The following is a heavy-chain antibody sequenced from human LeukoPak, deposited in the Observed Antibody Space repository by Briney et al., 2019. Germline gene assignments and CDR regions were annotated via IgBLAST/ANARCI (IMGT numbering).Heavy chain of an antibody. CDR3: ATPIRFLEWHRRGDAFDI. CDR2: FDPEDGET. J-gene: IGHJ3*02. V-gene: IGHV1-24*01. Sequence: GASVKVSCKASGYTFITYYIHWVRQAPGKGLEWMGGFDPEDGETIYAQKFQGRVTMTEDTSTDTAYMELSSLRSEDTAVYYCATPIRFLEWHRRGDAFDIWGQGTMVTVSS. D-gene: IGHD3-3*01. CDR1: GYTFITYY.